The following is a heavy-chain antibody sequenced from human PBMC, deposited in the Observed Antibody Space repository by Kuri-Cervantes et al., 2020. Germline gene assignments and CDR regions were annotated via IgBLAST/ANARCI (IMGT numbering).Heavy chain of an antibody. J-gene: IGHJ3*01. V-gene: IGHV3-9*01. CDR2: ISWNSGSI. CDR3: ARFMGDTYDDAFDL. Sequence: GGSLRLSCAASGFTFDDYAMHWVRQAPGKGLEWVSGISWNSGSIGYADSVKGRFTISRDNAKNSLYLQMNSLRAEDTAVYHCARFMGDTYDDAFDLWGQGTMVTVSS. D-gene: IGHD2-21*02. CDR1: GFTFDDYA.